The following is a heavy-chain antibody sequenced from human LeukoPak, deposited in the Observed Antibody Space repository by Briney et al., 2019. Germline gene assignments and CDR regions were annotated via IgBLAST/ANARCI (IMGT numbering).Heavy chain of an antibody. CDR1: GFTFSGST. CDR2: IRTKANNYAT. CDR3: SRPEALPGDY. V-gene: IGHV3-73*01. J-gene: IGHJ4*02. D-gene: IGHD2-21*02. Sequence: GGSLRLSCAASGFTFSGSTVHWVRQASGKGLDWVGHIRTKANNYATAYAASVKGRFTISRDDSKNTAYLQMTSLKIEETAVYYCSRPEALPGDYWGQGTLVTVSS.